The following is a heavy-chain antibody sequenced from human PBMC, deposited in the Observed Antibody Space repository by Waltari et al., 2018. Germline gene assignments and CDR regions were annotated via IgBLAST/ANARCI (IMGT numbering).Heavy chain of an antibody. CDR3: ARVSLRRGFGPYWYFDL. Sequence: QVQLQQWGAGLLKPSETLSLTCAVYGGSFTSGYSWSGIRQPPGKGLEWIGEITDSGSTNYIPSLKSRVTMSVDTSKNQFSLELNSVTAADTAVYYCARVSLRRGFGPYWYFDLWGRGTLVTVSS. CDR2: ITDSGST. D-gene: IGHD3-10*01. CDR1: GGSFTSGYS. J-gene: IGHJ2*01. V-gene: IGHV4-34*01.